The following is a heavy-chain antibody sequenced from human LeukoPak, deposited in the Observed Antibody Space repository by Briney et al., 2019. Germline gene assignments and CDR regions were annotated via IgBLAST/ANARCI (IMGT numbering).Heavy chain of an antibody. CDR3: ARVVEDYYDSSGFYYFDY. J-gene: IGHJ4*02. D-gene: IGHD3-22*01. CDR2: IYTSGST. CDR1: GGSISSGSYY. Sequence: PSETLSLTCTVSGGSISSGSYYWSWIRQPAGKGLEWIGRIYTSGSTNYNPSLKSRVTISVDTSKNQFSLKLSSVTAADTAVYYCARVVEDYYDSSGFYYFDYWGQGTLVTVSS. V-gene: IGHV4-61*02.